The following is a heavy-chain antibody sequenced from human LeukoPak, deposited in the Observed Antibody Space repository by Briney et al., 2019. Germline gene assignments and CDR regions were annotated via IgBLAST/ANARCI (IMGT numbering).Heavy chain of an antibody. V-gene: IGHV3-9*03. J-gene: IGHJ4*02. CDR3: AKSPCGGDCYSFDY. D-gene: IGHD2-21*02. Sequence: GGSLRLSCAASGFTFSDYYMSWIRQAPGKGLEWVSGISWNSGSIGYADSVKGRFTISRDNAKNSLYLQMNSLRAEDMALYYCAKSPCGGDCYSFDYWGQGTLVTVSS. CDR2: ISWNSGSI. CDR1: GFTFSDYY.